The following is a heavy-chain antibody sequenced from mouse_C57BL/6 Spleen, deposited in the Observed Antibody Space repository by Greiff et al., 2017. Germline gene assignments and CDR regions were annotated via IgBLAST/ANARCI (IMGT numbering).Heavy chain of an antibody. J-gene: IGHJ3*01. D-gene: IGHD2-2*01. Sequence: VQLQQPGAELVKPGASVKVSCKASGYTFTSYWMHWVKQRPGQGLEWIGSIHPSDSDTNYNQKFKGKATLTVDKSSSTAYMQLSSLTSEDSAVYYCATPYGYHEAWFADWGQGTLVTVAA. CDR1: GYTFTSYW. CDR3: ATPYGYHEAWFAD. CDR2: IHPSDSDT. V-gene: IGHV1-74*01.